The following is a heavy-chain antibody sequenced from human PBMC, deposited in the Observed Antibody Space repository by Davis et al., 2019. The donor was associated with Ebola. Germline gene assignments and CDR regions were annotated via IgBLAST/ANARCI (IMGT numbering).Heavy chain of an antibody. J-gene: IGHJ3*02. CDR3: AREGGRYYDSSGYGFDI. Sequence: ASVRASCKASGYRFTSYYMHWVRQAPGQGLEWMGIINPITGGTSYAQNFQVRVNMTRDTSTSTVYMELSSLRSEDTAVYYCAREGGRYYDSSGYGFDIWGQGTMVKVSS. V-gene: IGHV1-46*01. CDR2: INPITGGT. D-gene: IGHD3-22*01. CDR1: GYRFTSYY.